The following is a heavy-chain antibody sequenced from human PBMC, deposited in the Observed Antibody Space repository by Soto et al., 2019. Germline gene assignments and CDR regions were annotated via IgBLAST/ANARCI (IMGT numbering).Heavy chain of an antibody. CDR3: AREGSSWYGYYFDY. J-gene: IGHJ4*02. D-gene: IGHD6-13*01. Sequence: PGGSLRLSCAASGFTFSSYWMSWVRQAPGKGLEWVANIKQDGSEKYYVDSVKGRFTISRDNAKNSLYLQMNSLRAEDTAVYYCAREGSSWYGYYFDYWGQGTLVTVSS. V-gene: IGHV3-7*01. CDR1: GFTFSSYW. CDR2: IKQDGSEK.